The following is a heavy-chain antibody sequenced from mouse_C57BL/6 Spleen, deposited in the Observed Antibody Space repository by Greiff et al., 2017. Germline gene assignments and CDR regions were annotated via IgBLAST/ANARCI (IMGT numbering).Heavy chain of an antibody. D-gene: IGHD1-1*01. CDR1: GFTFSSYG. Sequence: EVLLVESGGDLVKPGGSLKLSCAASGFTFSSYGMSWVRQTPDKRLEWVATISSGGSYTYYPDRVKGRVTITRHNAKNTLYLQMSRMESEDTTMYYCARRDFDPFITTVVSPFDYWGQGTTLTVSS. CDR3: ARRDFDPFITTVVSPFDY. CDR2: ISSGGSYT. J-gene: IGHJ2*01. V-gene: IGHV5-6*01.